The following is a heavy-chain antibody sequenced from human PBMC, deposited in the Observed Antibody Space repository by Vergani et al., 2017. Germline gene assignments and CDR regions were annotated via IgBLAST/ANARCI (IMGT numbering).Heavy chain of an antibody. CDR3: AKEGCSGGSCDSYYYYYGMDV. D-gene: IGHD2-15*01. J-gene: IGHJ6*02. CDR2: ISGSGGST. V-gene: IGHV3-23*01. Sequence: EVQLLESGGGLVQPGGSLRLSCAASGFTFSSYAMSWVRQAPGKGLEWVSAISGSGGSTYYADSVKGRFTISRDNSKNTLYLQMNSLRAEDKAVYYWAKEGCSGGSCDSYYYYYGMDVWGQGTMVTVSS. CDR1: GFTFSSYA.